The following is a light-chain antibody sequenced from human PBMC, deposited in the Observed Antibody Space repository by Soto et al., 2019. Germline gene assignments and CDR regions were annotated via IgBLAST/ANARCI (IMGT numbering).Light chain of an antibody. V-gene: IGKV3-11*01. CDR2: DAS. CDR3: QKYDSAPFT. Sequence: EIVLTQSPATLSLSPGERATLSCRASQSISLAIAWYQHKPGQAPRLLIFDASKRATGIPARFRGSGSGTDFTLSISSLQPEDGATYYCQKYDSAPFTFGPGTRVDI. J-gene: IGKJ3*01. CDR1: QSISLA.